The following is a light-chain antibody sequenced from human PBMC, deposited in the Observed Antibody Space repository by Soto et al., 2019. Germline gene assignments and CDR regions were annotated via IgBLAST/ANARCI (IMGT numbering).Light chain of an antibody. CDR1: QSISSW. CDR2: DAS. J-gene: IGKJ4*01. CDR3: QQYNRYSLT. Sequence: DIQMTQSPSTLSASVGDSVTITCRASQSISSWLAWYQQKPGKAPKLLIYDASSLESGVPSRFSGSGSDTEFTLTINNLQPDDFATYYCQQYNRYSLTFGGGTKVEIK. V-gene: IGKV1-5*01.